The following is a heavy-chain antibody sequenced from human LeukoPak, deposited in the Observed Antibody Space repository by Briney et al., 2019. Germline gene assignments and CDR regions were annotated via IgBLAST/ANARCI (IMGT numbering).Heavy chain of an antibody. CDR1: GFTFSSYA. J-gene: IGHJ4*02. D-gene: IGHD3-10*01. V-gene: IGHV3-23*01. CDR2: ISGSGGST. Sequence: GGSLRLSCAASGFTFSSYAMSWVRQAPGKGLEWVSAISGSGGSTYYADSVKGRFTISGANSKNTLYLQMNSLRAEDTAVYYCAKKAPFPGESPRPCFDYWGQGTLVTASS. CDR3: AKKAPFPGESPRPCFDY.